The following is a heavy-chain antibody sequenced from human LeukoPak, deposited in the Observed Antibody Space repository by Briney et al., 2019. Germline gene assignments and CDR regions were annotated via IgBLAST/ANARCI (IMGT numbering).Heavy chain of an antibody. V-gene: IGHV3-23*01. CDR1: GFTFSTYD. D-gene: IGHD1-26*01. CDR2: ISGSGGST. CDR3: AKEDPLVGSIDDAFDI. J-gene: IGHJ3*02. Sequence: GGSLRLSCAASGFTFSTYDMSWVRQAPGKGLEWVSAISGSGGSTYYTDSVKGRFTISRDNSKKTLFLQMNSLRAEDTAVYFCAKEDPLVGSIDDAFDIWGQGTMVTVSS.